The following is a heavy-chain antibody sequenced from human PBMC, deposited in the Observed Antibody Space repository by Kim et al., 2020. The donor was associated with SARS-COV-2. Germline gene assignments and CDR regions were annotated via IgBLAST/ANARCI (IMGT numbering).Heavy chain of an antibody. Sequence: GESLKISCKASGYSFPNFWIGWVRQMPGKGLEWMGIINPGASDIRYSPSFQGQVTISADKSISTAYLQWSSLKASDTAMYYCARGSSPDYWGQGTLVTVSS. V-gene: IGHV5-51*01. CDR1: GYSFPNFW. CDR3: ARGSSPDY. D-gene: IGHD2-15*01. CDR2: INPGASDI. J-gene: IGHJ4*02.